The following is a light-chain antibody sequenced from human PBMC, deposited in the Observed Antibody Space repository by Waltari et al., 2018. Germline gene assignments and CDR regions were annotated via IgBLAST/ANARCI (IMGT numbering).Light chain of an antibody. CDR2: WAS. CDR1: QSVLSSSDNKNY. J-gene: IGKJ1*01. V-gene: IGKV4-1*01. Sequence: DIVMTQSPDSLPVSLGERATINCKSSQSVLSSSDNKNYLSWYQQKPGQPPKLLIYWASTRESGVPDRFSGSGSGTDFTLTISTLQAEDVAVYYCHQYYSSLRTFGQGTKVEIK. CDR3: HQYYSSLRT.